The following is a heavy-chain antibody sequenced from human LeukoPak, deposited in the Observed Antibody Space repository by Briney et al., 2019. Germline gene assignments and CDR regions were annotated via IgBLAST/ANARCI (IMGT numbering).Heavy chain of an antibody. CDR2: IYTTGST. CDR1: GGSISSYY. D-gene: IGHD1-26*01. CDR3: ARSGSYSGPYVY. V-gene: IGHV4-4*07. J-gene: IGHJ4*02. Sequence: SETLSLTCTVSGGSISSYYWSWIRQPAGKGLEWIGRIYTTGSTNYNPSLKSRITMSVDTSKNQFSLKLSSVTAADTAVYYCARSGSYSGPYVYWGQGTVVTVSS.